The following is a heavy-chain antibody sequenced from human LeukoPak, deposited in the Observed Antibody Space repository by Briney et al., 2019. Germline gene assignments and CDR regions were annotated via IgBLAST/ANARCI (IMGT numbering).Heavy chain of an antibody. D-gene: IGHD7-27*01. Sequence: PSETLSLTYTVSGDSISNNYWSWIRQPPGKGLEWIGYIYYSGSTNYNPSLKSRVTISVDTSKNQFSLKLSSVTAADTAVYYCARLITGGWFDPWGQGTLVTVSS. J-gene: IGHJ5*02. CDR1: GDSISNNY. CDR3: ARLITGGWFDP. V-gene: IGHV4-59*08. CDR2: IYYSGST.